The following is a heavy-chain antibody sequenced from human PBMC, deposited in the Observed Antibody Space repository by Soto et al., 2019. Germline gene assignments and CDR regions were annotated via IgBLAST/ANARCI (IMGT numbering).Heavy chain of an antibody. V-gene: IGHV1-69*13. CDR3: ARARDSSSWFNWFDP. J-gene: IGHJ5*02. D-gene: IGHD6-13*01. Sequence: PVKVSCKASGGTFSSYAISWVRQAHGQGLEWMGGIIPIFGTANYAQKFQGRVTITADESTSTAYMELSSLRSEDTAVYYCARARDSSSWFNWFDPWGQGTLVTVSS. CDR1: GGTFSSYA. CDR2: IIPIFGTA.